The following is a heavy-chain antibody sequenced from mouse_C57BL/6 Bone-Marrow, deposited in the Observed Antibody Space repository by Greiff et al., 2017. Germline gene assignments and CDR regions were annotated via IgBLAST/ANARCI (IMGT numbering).Heavy chain of an antibody. V-gene: IGHV1-55*01. Sequence: QVQLQQPGAELVKPGASVKMSCKASGYTFTSYWITWVKQRPGQGLEWIGDISPGSGSTNYNEKFKSKATLTVDTSSSTAYMQLSSLTSEDSAVYYCARSDGYYYGSRGYWGQGTTVTVSS. CDR1: GYTFTSYW. J-gene: IGHJ2*01. CDR2: ISPGSGST. CDR3: ARSDGYYYGSRGY. D-gene: IGHD1-1*01.